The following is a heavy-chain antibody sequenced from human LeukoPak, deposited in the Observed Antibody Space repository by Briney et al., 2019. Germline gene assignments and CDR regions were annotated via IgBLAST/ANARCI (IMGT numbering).Heavy chain of an antibody. Sequence: GGSLRLSCAASRFSFSNFGMHWVRQAPGKGLEWVAFIRYDGSNKYYADSVKGRFTISRDNSKNTLYLQMNSLRVEDTALYYCATAFRGSSRSIRPFLAGPRVHKNGFDPWGQGTLVTVSS. J-gene: IGHJ5*02. V-gene: IGHV3-30*02. CDR3: ATAFRGSSRSIRPFLAGPRVHKNGFDP. CDR1: RFSFSNFG. D-gene: IGHD6-13*01. CDR2: IRYDGSNK.